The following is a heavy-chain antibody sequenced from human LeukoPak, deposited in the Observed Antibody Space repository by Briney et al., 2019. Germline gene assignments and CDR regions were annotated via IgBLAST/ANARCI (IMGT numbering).Heavy chain of an antibody. D-gene: IGHD2-15*01. CDR3: AKFVAATYYYYYGMDV. Sequence: GGSLRLSCAASGFTFSSYAMSWVRQAPGKGLEWVSAISGSGGSTYYVDSVKGRFTISRDNSKNTLYLQMNSLRAEDTAVYYCAKFVAATYYYYYGMDVWGQGTTVTVSS. J-gene: IGHJ6*02. V-gene: IGHV3-23*01. CDR1: GFTFSSYA. CDR2: ISGSGGST.